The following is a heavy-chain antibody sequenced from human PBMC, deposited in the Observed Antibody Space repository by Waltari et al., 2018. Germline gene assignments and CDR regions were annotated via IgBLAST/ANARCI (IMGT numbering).Heavy chain of an antibody. D-gene: IGHD3-16*02. CDR3: ARRPGYDYVWGSYRYPLIDF. Sequence: QVQLQQWGAGLLKPSETLSLTCAVNGGSFSGYYWSWIRQPPGKGLEWIGESKHSGSTNYNPFLTSRVTISVDTSKNQFALKLSSVPAADTAVYYCARRPGYDYVWGSYRYPLIDFCGHRTLVTVSS. J-gene: IGHJ4*01. CDR2: SKHSGST. V-gene: IGHV4-34*01. CDR1: GGSFSGYY.